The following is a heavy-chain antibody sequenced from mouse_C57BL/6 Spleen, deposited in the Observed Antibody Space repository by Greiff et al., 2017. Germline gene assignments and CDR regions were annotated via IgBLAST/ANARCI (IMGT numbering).Heavy chain of an antibody. CDR2: IHPNSGST. CDR1: GYTFTSYW. CDR3: ARRGRGGAMDY. V-gene: IGHV1-64*01. Sequence: VQLQQPGAELVKPGASVKLSCKASGYTFTSYWMHWVKQRPGQGLEWIGMIHPNSGSTNYNEKFKSKATLTVDKSSSTAYMQLSSLTSEDSAVYYCARRGRGGAMDYWGQGTSVTVSS. J-gene: IGHJ4*01. D-gene: IGHD3-3*01.